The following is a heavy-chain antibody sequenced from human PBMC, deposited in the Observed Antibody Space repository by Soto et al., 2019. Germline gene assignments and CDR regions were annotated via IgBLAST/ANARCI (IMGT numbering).Heavy chain of an antibody. V-gene: IGHV4-59*08. J-gene: IGHJ4*02. D-gene: IGHD3-10*01. CDR2: IYYSGST. CDR3: ARLIPNLGSTFDY. Sequence: SETLSLTCTVSGGSISSYYWSWIRQPPGKGLEWIGYIYYSGSTNYNPSLKSRVTISVDTSKNQFSLKLSSVTAVDTAVYYCARLIPNLGSTFDYWGQGTLVTVSS. CDR1: GGSISSYY.